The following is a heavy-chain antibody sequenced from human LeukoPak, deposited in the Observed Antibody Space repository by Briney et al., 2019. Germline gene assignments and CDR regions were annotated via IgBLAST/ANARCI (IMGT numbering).Heavy chain of an antibody. CDR1: GFTLSSYA. CDR3: ARGGMTVVVITFFGY. J-gene: IGHJ4*02. V-gene: IGHV3-30-3*01. Sequence: PGGSLRLSCAASGFTLSSYAMHWVRQAPGKGLEWVAVISYDGTNKYYADSVKGRFTISRDNSKNTLYLQMSSLRAEDTAVYYCARGGMTVVVITFFGYWGQGTLVTVSS. CDR2: ISYDGTNK. D-gene: IGHD3-22*01.